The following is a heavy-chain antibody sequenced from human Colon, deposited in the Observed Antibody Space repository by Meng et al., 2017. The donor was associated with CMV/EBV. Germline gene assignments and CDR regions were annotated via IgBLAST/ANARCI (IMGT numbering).Heavy chain of an antibody. V-gene: IGHV4-31*02. Sequence: GSISSGGFYWSWIRQHPGKGLTWIGYIYFSGTAHYNPSLESRFTISVDRSKNQFYLKLKSVTAADTAVYYCARNGAAGASTYYFDSWGQGILVTVSS. CDR1: GSISSGGFY. CDR2: IYFSGTA. D-gene: IGHD1-26*01. J-gene: IGHJ4*02. CDR3: ARNGAAGASTYYFDS.